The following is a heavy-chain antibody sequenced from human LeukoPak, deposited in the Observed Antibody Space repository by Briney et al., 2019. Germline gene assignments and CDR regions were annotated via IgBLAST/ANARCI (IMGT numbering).Heavy chain of an antibody. CDR2: IYYSGST. Sequence: SETLSLTCTVSGGSISRSYGNWIRQPPGKGLEWIGYIYYSGSTKYNPSLKSRVTISLDSSKNQFSLKLNSVTAADTAAYYCARVRRDWYFDLWGRGILVTVSS. J-gene: IGHJ2*01. CDR3: ARVRRDWYFDL. V-gene: IGHV4-59*08. CDR1: GGSISRSY.